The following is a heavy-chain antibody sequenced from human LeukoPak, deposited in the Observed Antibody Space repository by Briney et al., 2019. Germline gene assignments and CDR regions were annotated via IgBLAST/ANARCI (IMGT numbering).Heavy chain of an antibody. Sequence: PGGSLRLSCAASGFTFSAAWMSWVRQAPGKGLEYVSAISSNGGSTYYANSVKGRFTISRDNSKNTLYLQMGSLRAEDMAVYYCARDRGIYSGSYLFDYWGQGTLVTVSS. J-gene: IGHJ4*02. D-gene: IGHD1-26*01. CDR1: GFTFSAAW. V-gene: IGHV3-64*01. CDR2: ISSNGGST. CDR3: ARDRGIYSGSYLFDY.